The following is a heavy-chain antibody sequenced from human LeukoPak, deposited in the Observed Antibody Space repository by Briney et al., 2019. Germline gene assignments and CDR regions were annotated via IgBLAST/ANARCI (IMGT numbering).Heavy chain of an antibody. Sequence: GGSLRLSCTVSGFTVSSNSMSWVRQAPGKGLEWVSFIYSDNTHYSDSVKGRFTISRDNSKNTLYLQMNSLRAEDTAVYYCARDKWIAVAGPIDYWGQGTLVTVSS. V-gene: IGHV3-66*03. CDR2: IYSDNT. J-gene: IGHJ4*02. CDR1: GFTVSSNS. CDR3: ARDKWIAVAGPIDY. D-gene: IGHD6-19*01.